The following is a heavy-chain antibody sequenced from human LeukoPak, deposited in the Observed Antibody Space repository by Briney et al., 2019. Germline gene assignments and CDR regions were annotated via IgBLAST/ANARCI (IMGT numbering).Heavy chain of an antibody. CDR3: AKGGGYEAQYYYYYLDV. D-gene: IGHD5-12*01. V-gene: IGHV3-30*02. J-gene: IGHJ6*03. CDR1: GFTFSSYG. Sequence: GGSLRLSCAASGFTFSSYGMHWVRQAPGKGLEWVAFIRFDGSNKYYTDSVKGRFTISRDNSKNTLYLQMKSLRAEDTAVYYCAKGGGYEAQYYYYYLDVWGKGTTVTISS. CDR2: IRFDGSNK.